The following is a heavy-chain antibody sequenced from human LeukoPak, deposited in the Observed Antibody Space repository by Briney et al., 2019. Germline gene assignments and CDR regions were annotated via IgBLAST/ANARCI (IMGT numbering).Heavy chain of an antibody. Sequence: GGSPRLSCAASGFTFSSYSMNWVRQAPGKGLEWVSSISSSSSYIYYADSVKGRFTISRDNAKNSLYLQMNSLRAEDTAVYYCARWGIAAAGTMWGPDAFDIWGQGTMVTVSS. J-gene: IGHJ3*02. CDR1: GFTFSSYS. V-gene: IGHV3-21*01. D-gene: IGHD6-13*01. CDR3: ARWGIAAAGTMWGPDAFDI. CDR2: ISSSSSYI.